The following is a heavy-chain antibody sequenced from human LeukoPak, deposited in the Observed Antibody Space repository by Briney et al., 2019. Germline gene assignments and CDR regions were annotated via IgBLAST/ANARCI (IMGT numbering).Heavy chain of an antibody. D-gene: IGHD3-22*01. CDR2: ISGSGGST. CDR1: RFTFDDYG. V-gene: IGHV3-23*01. CDR3: AKHNADDYYDSSGYYLVPYYFDY. J-gene: IGHJ4*02. Sequence: GGSLRLSCAASRFTFDDYGMSWVRQAPGKGLEWVSAISGSGGSTYYADSVKGRFTISRDNSKNTLYLQMNSLRAEDTAVYYCAKHNADDYYDSSGYYLVPYYFDYWGQGTLVTVSS.